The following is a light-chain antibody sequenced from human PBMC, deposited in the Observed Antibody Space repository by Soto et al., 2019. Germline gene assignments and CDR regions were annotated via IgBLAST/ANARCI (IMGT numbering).Light chain of an antibody. CDR2: GAS. Sequence: EIVLTQSAGTLSLSPGERATLSCRASESVSLNYLAWYQQKPGQTPRLLIYGASRRATGIPDRFTAGGSVTDFTLTITRLEPEDFAVYYCQQYGSSPYTFGQGTKLEIK. J-gene: IGKJ2*01. V-gene: IGKV3-20*01. CDR3: QQYGSSPYT. CDR1: ESVSLNY.